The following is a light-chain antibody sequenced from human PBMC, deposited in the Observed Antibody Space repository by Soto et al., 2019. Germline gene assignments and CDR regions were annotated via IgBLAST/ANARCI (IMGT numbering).Light chain of an antibody. CDR2: AAS. CDR1: QGIGVY. Sequence: DIQMTQSPSSLSASLGDRVTITCRASQGIGVYLAWFQQKPGKVPKLLIYAASTLQSGVPSRFSGSGSGTDFPLTISSLQPEDFATYYCQKYNSAPLTCGGGTKVEIK. V-gene: IGKV1-27*01. CDR3: QKYNSAPLT. J-gene: IGKJ4*01.